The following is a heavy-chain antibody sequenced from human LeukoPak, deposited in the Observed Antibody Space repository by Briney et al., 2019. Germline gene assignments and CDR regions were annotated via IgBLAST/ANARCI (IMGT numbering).Heavy chain of an antibody. J-gene: IGHJ4*02. D-gene: IGHD3-22*01. Sequence: GGSLRLSCAASGFTFSSYSMNWVRQAPGKGLEWVSSISSSSSYIYYADSVKGRFTISRDNAKNSLYLQMNSLRAEDTAVYYCARDCGYYYDSSGYYDYWGQGTLVTVSS. CDR1: GFTFSSYS. V-gene: IGHV3-21*01. CDR3: ARDCGYYYDSSGYYDY. CDR2: ISSSSSYI.